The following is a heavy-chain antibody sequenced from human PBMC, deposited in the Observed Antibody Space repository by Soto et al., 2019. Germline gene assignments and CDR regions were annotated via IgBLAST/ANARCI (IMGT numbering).Heavy chain of an antibody. Sequence: PGGSLRLSCAASGFTFSSYAMSWVRQAPGKGLEWVSAISGSGGSTYYADSVKGRFTISRDNSKNTLYLQMNSLRAEDTAVYYCAKAEQWLVFWYLDLWGRGTLVTVSS. V-gene: IGHV3-23*01. CDR1: GFTFSSYA. CDR2: ISGSGGST. CDR3: AKAEQWLVFWYLDL. D-gene: IGHD6-19*01. J-gene: IGHJ2*01.